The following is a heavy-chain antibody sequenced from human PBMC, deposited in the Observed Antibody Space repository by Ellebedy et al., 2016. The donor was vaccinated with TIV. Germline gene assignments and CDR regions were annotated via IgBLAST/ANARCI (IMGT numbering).Heavy chain of an antibody. J-gene: IGHJ4*02. V-gene: IGHV3-33*08. Sequence: GESLKISXAASGFTFSSYGMHWVRQAPGKGLEWVAVIWYDGSNKYYADSVKGRFTISRDNSKNTLYLQMNSLRAEDTAVYYCARDTDTPEEGACFDYWGQGTLVTVSS. CDR3: ARDTDTPEEGACFDY. CDR1: GFTFSSYG. D-gene: IGHD2-2*02. CDR2: IWYDGSNK.